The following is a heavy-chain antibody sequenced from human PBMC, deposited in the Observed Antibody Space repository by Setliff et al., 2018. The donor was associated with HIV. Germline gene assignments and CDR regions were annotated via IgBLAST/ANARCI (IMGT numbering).Heavy chain of an antibody. V-gene: IGHV3-23*01. J-gene: IGHJ4*02. CDR2: IDNTDKT. CDR1: GFSFSTNA. CDR3: TRDSYFYDGSDYHYRHFDD. Sequence: LRLSCEASGFSFSTNAMGWVRQAPGKGLEWFSGIDNTDKTLYADSVKGRLTSSRDISKNTLYLQMNGLRAEDTAIYYCTRDSYFYDGSDYHYRHFDDWGQGTLVTVSS. D-gene: IGHD3-22*01.